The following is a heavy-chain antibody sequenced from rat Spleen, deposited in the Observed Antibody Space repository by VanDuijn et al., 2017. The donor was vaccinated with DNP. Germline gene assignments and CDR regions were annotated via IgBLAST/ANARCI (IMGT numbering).Heavy chain of an antibody. V-gene: IGHV3-3*01. D-gene: IGHD1-12*02. CDR1: GYSITSCCR. Sequence: EVQLQESGPGLVEPSQSLSLTCSVTGYSITSCCRWTWIRKFPGHKLEWMGYINSAGSTNYNPSLKGRISITRDTSKNQFFLQLSSVTTEDTATYYCASYYYDGYYAMDAWGQGTSVTVSS. CDR3: ASYYYDGYYAMDA. CDR2: INSAGST. J-gene: IGHJ4*01.